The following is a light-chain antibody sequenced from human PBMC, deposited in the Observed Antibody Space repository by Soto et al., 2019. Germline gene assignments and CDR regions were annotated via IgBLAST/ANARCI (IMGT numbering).Light chain of an antibody. Sequence: EIVMTQSPATLSVSPGERATLSCRASQSVRSNFAWYQQKPGQAPRLLIYGASTRATGIPARLSGGGSGTEFTLTISSLQSEDFAVYYCQQYNNWPAITFGQGTRMAIK. CDR3: QQYNNWPAIT. CDR1: QSVRSN. V-gene: IGKV3D-15*01. CDR2: GAS. J-gene: IGKJ5*01.